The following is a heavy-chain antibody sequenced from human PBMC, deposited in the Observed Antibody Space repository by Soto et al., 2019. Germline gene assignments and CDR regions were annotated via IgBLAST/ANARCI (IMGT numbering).Heavy chain of an antibody. D-gene: IGHD2-15*01. V-gene: IGHV3-23*01. CDR1: GFTFSNYA. CDR3: ARRSPSWAFDI. Sequence: PGGSMRLSCAASGFTFSNYAMNWVRQAPGKGLEWVSVISGSGSSTYYADSVKGRFSISRDHSKNTLYLQMSSLRADDTAVYYCARRSPSWAFDIWGQGTMVTRLL. CDR2: ISGSGSST. J-gene: IGHJ3*02.